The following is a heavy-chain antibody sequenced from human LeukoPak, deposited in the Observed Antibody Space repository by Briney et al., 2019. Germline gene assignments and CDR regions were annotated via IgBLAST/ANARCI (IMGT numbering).Heavy chain of an antibody. Sequence: GGSLRLSCAASGFTFSSYGMHWVRQAPGKGLEWVAFIRYDGSNKYYADSVKGRFTISRDNSKNTLYLQMNSLRAEDTAVYYCAKAYYYDSSGPDYWGQGTLVTVSS. CDR3: AKAYYYDSSGPDY. D-gene: IGHD3-22*01. CDR2: IRYDGSNK. V-gene: IGHV3-30*02. CDR1: GFTFSSYG. J-gene: IGHJ4*02.